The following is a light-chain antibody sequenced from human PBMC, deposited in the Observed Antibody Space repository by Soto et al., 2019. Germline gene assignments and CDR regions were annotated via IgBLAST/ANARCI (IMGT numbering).Light chain of an antibody. Sequence: IQMTQSSSTVSASVGDRVTITCRARQAVNSWVAWYQHKSGKAPKLLIYQAATLENGVPSRFSGSGSETEFTLTISGLQPDDSGTYYCQQYYAYSYTFGQGTKVEIK. CDR3: QQYYAYSYT. CDR1: QAVNSW. V-gene: IGKV1-5*03. J-gene: IGKJ2*01. CDR2: QAA.